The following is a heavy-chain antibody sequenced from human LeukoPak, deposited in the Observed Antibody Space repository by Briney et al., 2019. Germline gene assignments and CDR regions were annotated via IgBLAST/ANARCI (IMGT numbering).Heavy chain of an antibody. D-gene: IGHD6-13*01. Sequence: SGPTLVNPTQTLTLTCTFSGFSLSTSGMCVSWIRQPPGKALEWLARIDWDDGKYYSTSLKTRLTISKDTSKNQVVLTMTNMDPVDTATYYCAHELGYYYYMDVWGKGTTVTVSS. CDR1: GFSLSTSGMC. CDR2: IDWDDGK. V-gene: IGHV2-70*11. CDR3: AHELGYYYYMDV. J-gene: IGHJ6*03.